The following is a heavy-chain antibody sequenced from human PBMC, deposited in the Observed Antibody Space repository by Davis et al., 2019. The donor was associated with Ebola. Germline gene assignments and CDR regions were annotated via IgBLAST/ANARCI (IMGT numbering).Heavy chain of an antibody. CDR1: GNTPSNTA. CDR3: ARDFYDSTDYPSRYFDL. V-gene: IGHV1-69*10. Sequence: SVKVSCKASGNTPSNTAISWVRQVPGQGLEWMGGIIPIFGIVNYAQKFQGRVTITTDKDTKTDYMELSSLRAEDTAVYFCARDFYDSTDYPSRYFDLWGRGTLVTVSS. CDR2: IIPIFGIV. J-gene: IGHJ2*01. D-gene: IGHD3-22*01.